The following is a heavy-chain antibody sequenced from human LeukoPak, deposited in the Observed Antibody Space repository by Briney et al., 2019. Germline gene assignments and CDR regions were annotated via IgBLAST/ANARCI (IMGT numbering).Heavy chain of an antibody. D-gene: IGHD6-13*01. CDR1: GGTFSSYA. J-gene: IGHJ6*02. CDR2: IIPILGIA. Sequence: ASVEVSCKASGGTFSSYAISWVRQAPGQGLEWMGRIIPILGIANYAQKFQGRVTITADKSTSTAYMELSSLRSEDTAVYYCAREPQLVQTSLSDYYYYGMDVWGQGTTVTVSS. CDR3: AREPQLVQTSLSDYYYYGMDV. V-gene: IGHV1-69*04.